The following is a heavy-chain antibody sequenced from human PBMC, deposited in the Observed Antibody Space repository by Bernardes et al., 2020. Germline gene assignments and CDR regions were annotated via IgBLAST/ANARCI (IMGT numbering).Heavy chain of an antibody. CDR3: ARLNWDETTNAFDI. CDR2: IYYSGST. J-gene: IGHJ3*02. V-gene: IGHV4-39*01. D-gene: IGHD4-17*01. Sequence: SETLSLTCTVSGGSISSSSYYWGWIRQPPGKGLEWIGSIYYSGSTYYNPSLKSRVTISVDTSKNQFSLKLSSVTAADTAVYYCARLNWDETTNAFDIWGQGTMVTVSS. CDR1: GGSISSSSYY.